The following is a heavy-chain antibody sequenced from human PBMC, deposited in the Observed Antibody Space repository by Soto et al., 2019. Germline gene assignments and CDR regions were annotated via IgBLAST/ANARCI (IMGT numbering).Heavy chain of an antibody. CDR2: ISTSGSTT. CDR1: GFTFGSYE. D-gene: IGHD1-1*01. CDR3: ARENCDY. Sequence: EVQLVESGGGLVQPGGSLRLSCAASGFTFGSYEMNWVRQAPGKGLEWVLYISTSGSTTYYADSVKGRLTISRDNAKNSLFLQMNSLRAEDTAVYYCARENCDYWGQGTLVTVSS. J-gene: IGHJ4*02. V-gene: IGHV3-48*03.